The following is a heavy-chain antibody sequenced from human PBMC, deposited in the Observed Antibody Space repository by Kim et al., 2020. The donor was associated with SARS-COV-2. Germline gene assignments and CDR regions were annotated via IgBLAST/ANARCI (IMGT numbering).Heavy chain of an antibody. CDR1: GFTFSDYY. Sequence: GGSLRLSCAASGFTFSDYYMSLIRQAPGKGLEWVSYISSSGSTIYYADSVKGRFTISRDNAKNSLYLQMNSLRAEDTAVYYCARDSGSSWFSWFDPWGQGTLVTVSS. D-gene: IGHD6-13*01. CDR3: ARDSGSSWFSWFDP. V-gene: IGHV3-11*01. CDR2: ISSSGSTI. J-gene: IGHJ5*02.